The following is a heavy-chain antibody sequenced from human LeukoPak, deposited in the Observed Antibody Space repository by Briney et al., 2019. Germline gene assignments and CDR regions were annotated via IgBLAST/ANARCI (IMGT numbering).Heavy chain of an antibody. J-gene: IGHJ6*02. Sequence: SVKVSCKASGGTFISYAISWVRQAPGQGLEWMGRIIPIFGIANYAQKFQGRVTITADKSTSTAYMELSSLRSEDTAVYYCARHPHCSSTSCYPIIENGENYYGMDVWGQGTTVTVSS. CDR3: ARHPHCSSTSCYPIIENGENYYGMDV. D-gene: IGHD2-2*01. CDR1: GGTFISYA. V-gene: IGHV1-69*04. CDR2: IIPIFGIA.